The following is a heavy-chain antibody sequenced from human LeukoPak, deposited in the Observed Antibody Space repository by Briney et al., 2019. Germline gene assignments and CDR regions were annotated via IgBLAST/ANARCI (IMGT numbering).Heavy chain of an antibody. V-gene: IGHV1-18*01. J-gene: IGHJ3*02. CDR1: GGTFSSYA. D-gene: IGHD3-10*01. CDR3: ARVVGLLREREIVLWFGELGAFDI. CDR2: ISAYNGNT. Sequence: GAPVKVSCKASGGTFSSYAISWVRQAPGQGLEWMGWISAYNGNTNYAQKLQGRVTMTTDTSTSTAYMELRSLRSDDTAVYYCARVVGLLREREIVLWFGELGAFDIWGQGTMVTVSS.